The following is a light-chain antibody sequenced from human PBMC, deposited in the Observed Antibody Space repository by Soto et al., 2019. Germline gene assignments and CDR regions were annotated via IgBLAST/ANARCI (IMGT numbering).Light chain of an antibody. CDR1: QSVSSN. J-gene: IGKJ4*01. V-gene: IGKV3-15*01. CDR2: GAS. CDR3: QQYNNWPLT. Sequence: EIVMTQSPATLSVSPGERATLSCRASQSVSSNLAWYQQKLGQGPRLLIYGASTRATGIPARFSGSGSGTEFTLTISSLQSEDFAVYYCQQYNNWPLTFGGGTKVEIK.